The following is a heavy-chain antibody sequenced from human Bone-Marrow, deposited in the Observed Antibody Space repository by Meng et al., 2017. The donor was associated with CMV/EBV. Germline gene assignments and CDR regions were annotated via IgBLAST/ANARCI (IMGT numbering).Heavy chain of an antibody. J-gene: IGHJ6*02. CDR1: GYTFTSYY. Sequence: SCKASGYTFTSYYMHWVRQAPGQGIEWMGKISPLLGTATYAQKFQGRVTISAGKSTNTAYMELSSLRSEDTAVYYCARDRLENGKDVWGQGTTVTVSS. V-gene: IGHV1-69*08. CDR3: ARDRLENGKDV. CDR2: ISPLLGTA.